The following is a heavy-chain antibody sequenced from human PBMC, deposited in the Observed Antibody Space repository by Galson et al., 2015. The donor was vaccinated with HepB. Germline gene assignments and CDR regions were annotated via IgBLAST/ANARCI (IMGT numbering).Heavy chain of an antibody. V-gene: IGHV4-34*01. Sequence: SETLSLTCAVYGGSFSGYYWSWIRQPPGKGLEWIGEINHSGSTNYNPSLKSRVTISVDTSKNQFSLKLSSVTAADTAVYYCARGAGEQQLVPGSVPAWAHNWFDPWGQGTLVTVSS. CDR2: INHSGST. CDR1: GGSFSGYY. D-gene: IGHD6-13*01. CDR3: ARGAGEQQLVPGSVPAWAHNWFDP. J-gene: IGHJ5*02.